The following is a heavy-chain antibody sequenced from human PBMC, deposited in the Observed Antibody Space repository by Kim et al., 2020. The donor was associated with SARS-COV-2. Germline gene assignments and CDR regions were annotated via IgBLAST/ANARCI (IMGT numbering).Heavy chain of an antibody. Sequence: GGSLRLSCAASGFTFDDYAMHWVRQAPGKGLEWVSLISGDGGSTYYADSVKGRFTISRDNSKNSLYLQMNSLRTEDTALYYCAKDILMKANSSSWYSFLYYYYYYGMDVWGQGTTVTVSS. CDR2: ISGDGGST. CDR1: GFTFDDYA. CDR3: AKDILMKANSSSWYSFLYYYYYYGMDV. D-gene: IGHD6-13*01. V-gene: IGHV3-43*02. J-gene: IGHJ6*02.